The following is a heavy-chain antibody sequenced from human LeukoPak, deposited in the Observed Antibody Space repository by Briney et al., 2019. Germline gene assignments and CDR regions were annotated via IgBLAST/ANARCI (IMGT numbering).Heavy chain of an antibody. D-gene: IGHD6-19*01. J-gene: IGHJ4*02. CDR2: ISGSGRST. V-gene: IGHV3-23*01. Sequence: GGSLRLSCAASGFTFSNCVMSWVRQAPGKGLEWVSGISGSGRSTYYADSVKGRFTISRDNSKNTLYLQMNSLRAEDTAVYYCAKDKGSSSGWYYFDYWGQGTLVTVSS. CDR3: AKDKGSSSGWYYFDY. CDR1: GFTFSNCV.